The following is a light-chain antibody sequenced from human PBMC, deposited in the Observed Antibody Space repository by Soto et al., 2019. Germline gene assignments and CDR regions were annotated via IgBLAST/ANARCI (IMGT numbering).Light chain of an antibody. V-gene: IGKV1-9*01. CDR2: AAS. Sequence: DIQLTQSPSFLSASVGDRVTITCRASQGISSYLAWYQQKPGKAPKLLIYAASTLQSGVPSRFSGSGSWTEFTLTISSLQPEEFATYYCQQLNSYPRTFGPGNKVDIK. CDR1: QGISSY. J-gene: IGKJ3*01. CDR3: QQLNSYPRT.